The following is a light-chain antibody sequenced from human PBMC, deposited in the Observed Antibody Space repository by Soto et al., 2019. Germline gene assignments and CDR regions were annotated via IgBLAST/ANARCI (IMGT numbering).Light chain of an antibody. CDR2: DAS. CDR3: QQYNNWWT. J-gene: IGKJ1*01. CDR1: QSISSY. Sequence: EVLLTQSTDTMSLPPRERETLSCRASQSISSYLAWYQQKPGQAPRLPIYDASSRATGIPARFSGSGSGTDFTLTINSLQSEDFAVYYCQQYNNWWTFGQGTKVDIK. V-gene: IGKV3D-15*01.